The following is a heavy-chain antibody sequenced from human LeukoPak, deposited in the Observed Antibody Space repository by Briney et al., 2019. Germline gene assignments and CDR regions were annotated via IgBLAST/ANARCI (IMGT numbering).Heavy chain of an antibody. CDR2: ISSSGSTV. V-gene: IGHV3-11*01. J-gene: IGHJ4*02. CDR1: GFTFSDYY. Sequence: GGSLRLSCAASGFTFSDYYMSWIRQAPGKGLEWVSYISSSGSTVYYADSVKGRFTISRDNAKNSLYLQMNSLRAEDTAVYYCEREGRVAASDYWGQGTLVTVSS. D-gene: IGHD2-15*01. CDR3: EREGRVAASDY.